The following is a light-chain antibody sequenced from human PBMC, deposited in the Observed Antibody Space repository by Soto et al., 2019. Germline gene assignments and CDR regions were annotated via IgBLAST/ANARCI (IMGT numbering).Light chain of an antibody. V-gene: IGKV4-1*01. CDR3: QQYYSTPRT. J-gene: IGKJ3*01. CDR2: WTS. CDR1: QSVLYSSNNKNY. Sequence: DIVMTQSPDSLAVSLGERATLNCKSSQSVLYSSNNKNYLAWYQQKPGQPPKLLIYWTSTRESGVPDRFSGSGSGTEFTLTISSLQAEDVAVYYCQQYYSTPRTFGPGTKVDI.